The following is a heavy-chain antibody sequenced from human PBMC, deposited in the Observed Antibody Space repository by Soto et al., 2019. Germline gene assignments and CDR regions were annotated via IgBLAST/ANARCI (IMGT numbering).Heavy chain of an antibody. V-gene: IGHV3-23*01. CDR2: FSGSGERI. CDR3: TKGTNDYLWESAFDI. J-gene: IGHJ3*02. CDR1: GFTFSSYA. D-gene: IGHD3-16*01. Sequence: PGGSLRLSCAASGFTFSSYAMSWVRQAPGKGLEWVSGFSGSGERIHYADPAKGRFTISRDNSKNTLYLQMNSLRAEDTAVYFCTKGTNDYLWESAFDIWGQGTMVTVSS.